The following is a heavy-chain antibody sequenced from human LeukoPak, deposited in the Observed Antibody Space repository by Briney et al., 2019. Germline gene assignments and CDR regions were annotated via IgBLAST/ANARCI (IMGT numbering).Heavy chain of an antibody. D-gene: IGHD3-22*01. Sequence: AGGSLRLSCAASGFTFDDYAMHWLRQAPGKGLEWVSGISWNSGSIGYADSVKGRFTISRDNAKNSLYLQMNSLRAEDTALYYCAKEEYYYDSSGYYSGYYYGMDVWGQGTTVTVSS. V-gene: IGHV3-9*01. CDR1: GFTFDDYA. CDR3: AKEEYYYDSSGYYSGYYYGMDV. CDR2: ISWNSGSI. J-gene: IGHJ6*02.